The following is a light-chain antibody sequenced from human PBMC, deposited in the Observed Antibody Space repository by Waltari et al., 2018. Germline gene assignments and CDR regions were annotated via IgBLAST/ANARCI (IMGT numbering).Light chain of an antibody. V-gene: IGKV2-28*01. CDR1: QSLLHSDGKNY. CDR2: LGS. J-gene: IGKJ4*01. Sequence: DIVMTQSPVSLTVTPGEPASLSCRSSQSLLHSDGKNYLDWYLQKPGQSPQLLIYLGSNRASGVPDRFSGSGSGTDFTLKISRVEAEDVGVYYCMQALNTATFGGGTKVEIK. CDR3: MQALNTAT.